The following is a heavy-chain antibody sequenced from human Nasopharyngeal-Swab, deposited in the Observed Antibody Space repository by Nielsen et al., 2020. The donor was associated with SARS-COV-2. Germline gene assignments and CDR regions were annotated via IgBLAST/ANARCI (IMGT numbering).Heavy chain of an antibody. CDR3: ARDGVTTVPTGEDY. J-gene: IGHJ4*02. CDR2: ISSGGSTT. Sequence: WIRQPPGKGLEWVSYISSGGSTTHYADSVKGRFTISRDNAKNSLYPQMNSLRVEDTAVYYCARDGVTTVPTGEDYWGQGTLVTVSS. D-gene: IGHD4-17*01. V-gene: IGHV3-48*03.